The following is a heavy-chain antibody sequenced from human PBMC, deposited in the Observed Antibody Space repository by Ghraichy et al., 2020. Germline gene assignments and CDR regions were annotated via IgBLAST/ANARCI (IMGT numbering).Heavy chain of an antibody. CDR1: GFTFSKYW. Sequence: GGSLRLSCGASGFTFSKYWMSWVRQGPGKGLEWVASIQEDGSDTYYVDSVKGRFTISKDNAENSLYLQMNSLRAEDTAVYYCVRDFHTTFDNWGQGTLVTVSS. CDR3: VRDFHTTFDN. CDR2: IQEDGSDT. J-gene: IGHJ4*02. V-gene: IGHV3-7*04. D-gene: IGHD1-1*01.